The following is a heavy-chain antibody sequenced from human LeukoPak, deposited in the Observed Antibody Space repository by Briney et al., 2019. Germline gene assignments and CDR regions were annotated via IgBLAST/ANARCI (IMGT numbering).Heavy chain of an antibody. V-gene: IGHV4-59*12. CDR3: AKVVPLPLYQLPNNWFDP. Sequence: SETLSLTCTVSGGSISSYYWSWIRQPPGKGLEWIGYIYYSGSTNYNPSLKSRVTISVDTSKNQFSLKLSSVTAADTAVYYCAKVVPLPLYQLPNNWFDPWGQGTLVTVSS. CDR2: IYYSGST. J-gene: IGHJ5*02. CDR1: GGSISSYY. D-gene: IGHD2-2*01.